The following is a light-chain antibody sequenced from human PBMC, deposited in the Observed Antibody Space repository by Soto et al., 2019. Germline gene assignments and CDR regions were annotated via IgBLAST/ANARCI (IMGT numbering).Light chain of an antibody. CDR2: RGS. V-gene: IGKV1-5*03. CDR1: QSISGG. J-gene: IGKJ1*01. CDR3: QQYNYYWT. Sequence: DIQMTQSPSTLSASVGDRVTITCRASQSISGGLAWYQQKPGKAPKLLIYRGSSLESGVPSRFSGSGSGTEFTLTISSLQPDDFATYYCQQYNYYWTFGQGTKVEIK.